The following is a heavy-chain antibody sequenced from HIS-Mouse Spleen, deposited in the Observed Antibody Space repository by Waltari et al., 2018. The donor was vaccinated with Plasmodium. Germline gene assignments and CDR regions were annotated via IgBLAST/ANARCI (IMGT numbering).Heavy chain of an antibody. CDR1: GFTFSSYW. J-gene: IGHJ2*01. CDR2: IKKEGMEK. CDR3: ASSWYWYFDL. Sequence: EVQLVESGGGLVQPGGSLRLSCAASGFTFSSYWMSWVRQAPGKGVEWVAKIKKEGMEKYYVDSVKGRFTISRDNAKNSLYLQMNSLRAEDTAVYYCASSWYWYFDLWGRGTLVTVSS. D-gene: IGHD6-13*01. V-gene: IGHV3-7*01.